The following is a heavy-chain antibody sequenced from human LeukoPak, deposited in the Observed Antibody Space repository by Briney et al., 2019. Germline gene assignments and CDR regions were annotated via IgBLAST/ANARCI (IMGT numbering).Heavy chain of an antibody. CDR3: AKEILGGSYY. J-gene: IGHJ4*02. V-gene: IGHV3-9*01. Sequence: PGGSLRLSCAASGFTFDDYAMHWVRHAPGKGLEWVSGISWNSGSIGYADSVKGRFTVSRDNAKNSLYLQMNSLRAEDTALYYCAKEILGGSYYWGQGTLVTVSS. CDR2: ISWNSGSI. D-gene: IGHD1-26*01. CDR1: GFTFDDYA.